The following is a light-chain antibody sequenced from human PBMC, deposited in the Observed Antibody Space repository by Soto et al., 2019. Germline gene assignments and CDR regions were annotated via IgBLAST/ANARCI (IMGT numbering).Light chain of an antibody. Sequence: EIVLTQSPGTLSLSPVERATLSCRASQSVRSSYLAWYQQKLGQAPRLLIYGVSNSATGIPDRFSGSGSGTDFTLTISRLESEDFAVYYCQQYGTSPRTFGQGTKVEIK. CDR2: GVS. J-gene: IGKJ1*01. V-gene: IGKV3-20*01. CDR1: QSVRSSY. CDR3: QQYGTSPRT.